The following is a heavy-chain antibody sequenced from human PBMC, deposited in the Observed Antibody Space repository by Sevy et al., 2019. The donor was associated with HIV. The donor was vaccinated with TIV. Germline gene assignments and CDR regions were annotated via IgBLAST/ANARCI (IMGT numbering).Heavy chain of an antibody. CDR1: GFTFRSHW. CDR2: INRDGSEK. V-gene: IGHV3-7*01. Sequence: GGSLRLSCAASGFTFRSHWMTWVRQAPGKGLEWVANINRDGSEKSYVDSVKGRFTISRDDAKTSLFLQMNSLRVEDTAMYYCASEYSWGQGTLVTVSS. J-gene: IGHJ4*02. CDR3: ASEYS.